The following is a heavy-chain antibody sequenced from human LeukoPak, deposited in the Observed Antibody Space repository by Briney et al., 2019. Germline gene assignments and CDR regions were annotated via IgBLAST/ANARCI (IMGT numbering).Heavy chain of an antibody. J-gene: IGHJ3*02. Sequence: SPSETLSLTCTVSGGSISSSDYYWGWIRQPPGKGLEWIGNIYYSGSTYYNPSLKSRVTISVDTSKNQISLKLSSVTAADTAVYYCARRPGRYYYDSSGSDAFDIWGQGTLVTVSS. CDR3: ARRPGRYYYDSSGSDAFDI. CDR1: GGSISSSDYY. V-gene: IGHV4-39*01. D-gene: IGHD3-22*01. CDR2: IYYSGST.